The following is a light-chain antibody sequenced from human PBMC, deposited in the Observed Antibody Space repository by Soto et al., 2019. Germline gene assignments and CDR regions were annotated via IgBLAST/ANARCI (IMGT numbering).Light chain of an antibody. Sequence: EIVLTQSPGTLSLSPGERATLSCRGSQSVSSSYLAWYQQKPGQAPRLLIYGASSRATGIPDRFSGSGSGTEFTLTISSLQPDDFATYYCQQYNSYSWTFGQGTKVDI. CDR3: QQYNSYSWT. J-gene: IGKJ1*01. V-gene: IGKV3-20*01. CDR2: GAS. CDR1: QSVSSSY.